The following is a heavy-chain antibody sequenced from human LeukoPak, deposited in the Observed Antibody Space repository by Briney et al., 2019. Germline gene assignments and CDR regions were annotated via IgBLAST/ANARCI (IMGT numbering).Heavy chain of an antibody. CDR2: IWYDGSNK. CDR1: GFTFSSYG. V-gene: IGHV3-33*01. J-gene: IGHJ3*02. CDR3: ARPSTQGAFDI. D-gene: IGHD2-2*01. Sequence: GRSLRLSCAASGFTFSSYGMHWVRQAPGKGLEWVAVIWYDGSNKYYADSVKGRFTISRDNSKNTLYPQMNSLRAEDTAVYYCARPSTQGAFDIWGQGTMVTVSS.